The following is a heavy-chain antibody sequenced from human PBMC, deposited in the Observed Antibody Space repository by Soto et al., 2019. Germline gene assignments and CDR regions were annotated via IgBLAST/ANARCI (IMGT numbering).Heavy chain of an antibody. V-gene: IGHV3-33*01. CDR1: GFTFSSYG. D-gene: IGHD5-12*01. J-gene: IGHJ4*02. CDR2: IWYDGSNK. Sequence: QVQLVESGGGVVQPGRSLRLSCAASGFTFSSYGMHWVRQAPGKGLEWVAVIWYDGSNKYYADSVKGRFTISRDNSKKPLYLQMNSLRAEDTAVYYCARLRGMATTSPLGYWGQGTLVTVSS. CDR3: ARLRGMATTSPLGY.